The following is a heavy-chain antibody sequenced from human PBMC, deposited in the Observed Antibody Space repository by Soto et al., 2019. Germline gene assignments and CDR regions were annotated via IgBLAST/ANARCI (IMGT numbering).Heavy chain of an antibody. CDR3: GKVADSGYYTVER. CDR1: GFTFSDYY. Sequence: GGSLRLSCAASGFTFSDYYMSWIRQAPGKGLEWVAYIFNSGNMIFYADSVKGRFTISRDNAKNSLYLQMDNLRVEDTAVYYCGKVADSGYYTVERGGQGTLVTVSS. J-gene: IGHJ4*02. D-gene: IGHD3-22*01. CDR2: IFNSGNMI. V-gene: IGHV3-11*04.